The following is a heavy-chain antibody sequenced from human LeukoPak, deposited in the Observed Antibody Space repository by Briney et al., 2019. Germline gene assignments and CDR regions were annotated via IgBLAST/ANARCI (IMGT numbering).Heavy chain of an antibody. Sequence: GGSLRLSCAASGFTFSSYWMNWAPQAPGKGLEWVASINHNGNVNYYVDSVKGRFTISRDNAKNSLYLQMSNLRAEDTAVYFCARGGGLDVWGQGATVTVSS. CDR3: ARGGGLDV. V-gene: IGHV3-7*03. CDR2: INHNGNVN. J-gene: IGHJ6*02. CDR1: GFTFSSYW. D-gene: IGHD3-16*01.